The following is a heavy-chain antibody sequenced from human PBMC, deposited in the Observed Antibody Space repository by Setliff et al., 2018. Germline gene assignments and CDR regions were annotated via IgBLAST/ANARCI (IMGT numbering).Heavy chain of an antibody. Sequence: GGSLRLSCAASGFTFNNAWMTWVRQAPGKGLEGVSSISSSISYIYYADSVKGRFTISRDNAKNSLYLQMNSLRAEDTAVYYCAREVVGAPSAFDIWGQGTMVTVSS. CDR2: ISSSISYI. CDR3: AREVVGAPSAFDI. V-gene: IGHV3-21*01. CDR1: GFTFNNAW. D-gene: IGHD1-26*01. J-gene: IGHJ3*02.